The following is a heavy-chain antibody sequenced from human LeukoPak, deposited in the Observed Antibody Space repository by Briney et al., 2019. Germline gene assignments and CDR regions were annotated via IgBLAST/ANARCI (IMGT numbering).Heavy chain of an antibody. Sequence: SETLSLTCTVSGGSISSFYWSWIRQPAGKGMEWIGRIYPLWIANSNPTLTRRVTLSIDTSQNHFSLRLNSVTAADTADYYCARDTSGSYYNSWGQGTLVIVSS. CDR1: GGSISSFY. J-gene: IGHJ4*02. CDR3: ARDTSGSYYNS. D-gene: IGHD1-26*01. CDR2: IYPLWIA. V-gene: IGHV4-4*07.